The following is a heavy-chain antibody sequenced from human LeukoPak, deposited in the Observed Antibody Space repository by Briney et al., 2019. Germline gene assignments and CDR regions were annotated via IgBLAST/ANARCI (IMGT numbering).Heavy chain of an antibody. D-gene: IGHD3-3*01. CDR1: GYTFTSYA. CDR2: INTNTGNP. CDR3: ARFQGFWSGYFRSGYFQH. Sequence: ASVKVSCKASGYTFTSYAMNWVRQAPGQGLEWMGWINTNTGNPTYAQGFTGRFVFSLDTSVSTAYLQWSSLKASDTAMYYCARFQGFWSGYFRSGYFQHWGQGTLVTVSS. J-gene: IGHJ1*01. V-gene: IGHV7-4-1*02.